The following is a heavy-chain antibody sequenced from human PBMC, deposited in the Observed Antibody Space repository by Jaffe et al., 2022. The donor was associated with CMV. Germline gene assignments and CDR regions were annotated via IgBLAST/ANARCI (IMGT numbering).Heavy chain of an antibody. Sequence: QLQLQESGPGLVKPSETLSLTCTVSGGSISSSSYYWGWIRQPPGKGLEWIGSIYYSGSTYYNPSLKSRVTISVDTSKNQFSLKLSSVTAADTAVYYCARTYTGAAAGIDWGQGTLVTVSS. CDR2: IYYSGST. CDR1: GGSISSSSYY. V-gene: IGHV4-39*01. CDR3: ARTYTGAAAGID. J-gene: IGHJ4*02. D-gene: IGHD6-13*01.